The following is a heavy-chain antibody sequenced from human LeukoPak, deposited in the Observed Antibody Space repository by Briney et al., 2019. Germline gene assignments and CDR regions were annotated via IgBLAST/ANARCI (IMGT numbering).Heavy chain of an antibody. D-gene: IGHD2-15*01. V-gene: IGHV4-34*01. Sequence: PSETLSLTCAVYGGSFSGYYWSWIRQPPGKGLEWIGEINHSGSTNYNPSLKSRVTISVDTSKNQFSLKLSSVTAADTAVYYCARILGARDYWGQGTLVTVS. CDR1: GGSFSGYY. CDR2: INHSGST. J-gene: IGHJ4*02. CDR3: ARILGARDY.